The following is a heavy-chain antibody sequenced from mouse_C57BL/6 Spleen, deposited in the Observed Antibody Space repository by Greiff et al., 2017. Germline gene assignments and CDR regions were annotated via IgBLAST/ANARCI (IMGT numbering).Heavy chain of an antibody. CDR2: INPNNGGT. D-gene: IGHD2-2*01. J-gene: IGHJ2*01. Sequence: VQLQQSGPELVKPGASVKIPCKASGYTFTDYNMDWVKQSHGKSLEWIGDINPNNGGTIYNQKFKGKATLSVAKSCRKAYMELRSLTTEDSAVYYCARKGLRPYFDDWGQGTTLTVAS. V-gene: IGHV1-18*01. CDR1: GYTFTDYN. CDR3: ARKGLRPYFDD.